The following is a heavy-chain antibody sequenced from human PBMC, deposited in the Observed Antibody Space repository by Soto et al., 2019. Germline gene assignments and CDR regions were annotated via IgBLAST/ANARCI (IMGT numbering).Heavy chain of an antibody. CDR3: ARLLYDRSGYYYFDF. CDR1: GGSIDSRNYY. J-gene: IGHJ4*02. V-gene: IGHV4-39*01. Sequence: SETLSLTCAVSGGSIDSRNYYWGWIRQPPGKGLEWIGSMHYSGSPYDNTSLKSRVTISVDTSKNQFSLKLTSVTAADTAVYYCARLLYDRSGYYYFDFWGQGIPVTVSS. CDR2: MHYSGSP. D-gene: IGHD3-22*01.